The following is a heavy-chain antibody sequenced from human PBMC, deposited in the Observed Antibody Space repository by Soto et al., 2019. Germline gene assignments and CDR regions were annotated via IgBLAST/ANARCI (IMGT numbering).Heavy chain of an antibody. CDR3: AKDSGNYYYYGMDV. Sequence: GGSLRLSCAASGFTFSSYAMSWVRQAPGKGLEWVSAISGSGGSTYYADSVKGRFTISGDNSKNTLYLQMNSLRAEDTAVYYCAKDSGNYYYYGMDVWGQGTSVTVAS. V-gene: IGHV3-23*01. CDR2: ISGSGGST. CDR1: GFTFSSYA. J-gene: IGHJ6*02.